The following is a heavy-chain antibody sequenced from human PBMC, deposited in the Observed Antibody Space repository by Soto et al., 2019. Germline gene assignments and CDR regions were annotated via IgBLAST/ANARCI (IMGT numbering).Heavy chain of an antibody. CDR1: GFTFSSYG. CDR2: ISYDGSNT. D-gene: IGHD1-26*01. J-gene: IGHJ4*02. CDR3: AKEGALSGSYYISSSYYFDY. Sequence: QVQLVESGGGVVQPGRSLRLSCVASGFTFSSYGMHWVRQAPGKGLEWVAIISYDGSNTYYADSVKGRFTISRDNSKNTLHLQLNSLRAEDTSVYYCAKEGALSGSYYISSSYYFDYWGQGTLVTVSS. V-gene: IGHV3-30*18.